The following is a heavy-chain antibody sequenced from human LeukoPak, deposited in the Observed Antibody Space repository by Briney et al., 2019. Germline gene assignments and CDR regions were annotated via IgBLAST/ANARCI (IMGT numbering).Heavy chain of an antibody. J-gene: IGHJ3*02. CDR2: ISSSSSYI. CDR1: GLIFSSYA. V-gene: IGHV3-21*01. CDR3: ARGLRGSYSAFDI. D-gene: IGHD1-26*01. Sequence: GGSLRLSCAASGLIFSSYAMSWVRQAPGKGLEWVSSISSSSSYIYYADSVKGRFTISRDNAKNSLYLQMNSLRAEDTAVYYCARGLRGSYSAFDIWGQGTMVTVSS.